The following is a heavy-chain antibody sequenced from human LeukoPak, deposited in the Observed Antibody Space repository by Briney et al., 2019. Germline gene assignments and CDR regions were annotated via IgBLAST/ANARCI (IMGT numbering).Heavy chain of an antibody. CDR1: GFTFSSYG. V-gene: IGHV3-30*02. Sequence: PGGSLRLSCAASGFTFSSYGMHWVRQAPGKGLEWVAFIRYDGSNKYYADSVKGRFTISRDNSKNTLYLQMGSLRAEDMAVYYCARDLGCGSCYFQHYYYYYMDVWGKGTTVTVSS. CDR2: IRYDGSNK. CDR3: ARDLGCGSCYFQHYYYYYMDV. J-gene: IGHJ6*03. D-gene: IGHD2-15*01.